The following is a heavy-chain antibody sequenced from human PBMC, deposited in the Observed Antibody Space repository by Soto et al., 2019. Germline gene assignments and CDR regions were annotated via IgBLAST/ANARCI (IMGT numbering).Heavy chain of an antibody. CDR1: GGSLSDYF. V-gene: IGHV4-34*01. Sequence: SETLSLTCVVSGGSLSDYFWSWIRQPPGMALEWIGEINHLGSINYNPSLKSRVTMSVDTSKNQFSLTLNSVTAADTATYYCARGGISHWAYFYYMDVWDRGTRVTVSS. CDR2: INHLGSI. J-gene: IGHJ6*03. D-gene: IGHD2-21*01. CDR3: ARGGISHWAYFYYMDV.